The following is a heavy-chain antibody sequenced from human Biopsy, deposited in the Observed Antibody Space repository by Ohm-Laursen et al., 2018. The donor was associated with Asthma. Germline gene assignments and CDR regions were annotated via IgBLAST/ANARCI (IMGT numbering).Heavy chain of an antibody. J-gene: IGHJ4*02. CDR3: AKRRGYSGHDNDY. CDR2: ISYDGNHK. D-gene: IGHD5-12*01. CDR1: GFMRRSFG. V-gene: IGHV3-30*18. Sequence: SLRLSCAAFGFMRRSFGMHWFRQAPGKGLEWVAVISYDGNHKFYEDSVKGRFTISRDNSKNTLYLQMNSLRTEDTAVYYCAKRRGYSGHDNDYWGQGTLVIVSS.